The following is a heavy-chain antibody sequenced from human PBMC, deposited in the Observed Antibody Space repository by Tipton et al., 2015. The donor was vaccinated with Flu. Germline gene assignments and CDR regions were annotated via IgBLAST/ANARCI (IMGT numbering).Heavy chain of an antibody. CDR1: GGSISSYY. CDR3: AREEGKIAN. V-gene: IGHV4-59*01. D-gene: IGHD2/OR15-2a*01. CDR2: IYYSGST. Sequence: LRLSCTVSGGSISSYYWSWIRQPPGKGLEWIGYIYYSGSTNYNPSLKSRVTISVDTSKNQFSLKLSSVTAADTAVYYCAREEGKIANWGQGTLVTVSS. J-gene: IGHJ4*02.